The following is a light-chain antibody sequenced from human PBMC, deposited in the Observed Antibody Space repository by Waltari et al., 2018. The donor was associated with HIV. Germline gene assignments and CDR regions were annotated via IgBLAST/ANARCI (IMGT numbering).Light chain of an antibody. Sequence: QAVVTQEPSLTVSHGGTVTLTCDSSTGPVTDYHYPYWFQQKPAKAPRTLIYDTSNRQAWTPARVSASLLGGKAALTLSGAQREDEADYYCVLSYDADWVFGGGTKLTVL. V-gene: IGLV7-46*01. CDR2: DTS. CDR3: VLSYDADWV. J-gene: IGLJ3*02. CDR1: TGPVTDYHY.